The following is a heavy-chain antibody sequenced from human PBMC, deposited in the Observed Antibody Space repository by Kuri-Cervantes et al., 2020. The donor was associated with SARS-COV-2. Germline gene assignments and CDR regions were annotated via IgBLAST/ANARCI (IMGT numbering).Heavy chain of an antibody. CDR2: IIPIFGTA. D-gene: IGHD3-10*01. J-gene: IGHJ4*02. CDR3: ATEVRELPNSGYDY. V-gene: IGHV1-69*06. CDR1: GGTFSSYA. Sequence: SVKVSCKASGGTFSSYAISWVRQAPGQGLEWMGGIIPIFGTANYAQKFQGRVTMTEDTSTDTAYMELSSLRSEDTAVYYCATEVRELPNSGYDYWGQGTLVTVSS.